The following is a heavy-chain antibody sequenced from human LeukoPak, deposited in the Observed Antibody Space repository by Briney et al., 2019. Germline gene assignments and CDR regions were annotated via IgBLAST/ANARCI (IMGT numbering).Heavy chain of an antibody. V-gene: IGHV3-23*01. Sequence: GGSLRLSCAASGFTFSSYAMSWVCQAPGKGLEWVSAISDSGGSTYYADSVKGRFTISRDNSKNTLYLQMNSLRAEDTAVYYCAKSGGYCSSTSCPTPDYWGQGTLVTVSS. D-gene: IGHD2-2*01. CDR2: ISDSGGST. J-gene: IGHJ4*02. CDR1: GFTFSSYA. CDR3: AKSGGYCSSTSCPTPDY.